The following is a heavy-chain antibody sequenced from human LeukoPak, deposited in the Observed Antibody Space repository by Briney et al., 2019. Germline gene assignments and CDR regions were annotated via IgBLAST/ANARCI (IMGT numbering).Heavy chain of an antibody. D-gene: IGHD4-11*01. CDR2: ISYDGSNK. V-gene: IGHV3-30-3*01. CDR3: TKVRSGSSNWALRVFDY. J-gene: IGHJ4*02. Sequence: QPGGSLRLSCAASGFTFSSYAMHWVRQAPGKGLEWVAVISYDGSNKYYADSVKGRFTVSRDNSKSTLYLEMNSLRVEDTAVYYCTKVRSGSSNWALRVFDYWGQGALVTVSA. CDR1: GFTFSSYA.